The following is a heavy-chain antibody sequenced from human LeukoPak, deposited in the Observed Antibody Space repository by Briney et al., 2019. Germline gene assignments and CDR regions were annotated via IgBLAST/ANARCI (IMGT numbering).Heavy chain of an antibody. D-gene: IGHD3-3*01. CDR1: GGSISSYY. Sequence: AEPLSLTCTVSGGSISSYYWSWLRQPPGKGLEWIGYIYYSGSTNYNPSLKSRVTISVDTSKNQFSLKLSSVTAAGTAVYYCARAGFLEWLLSFDYGGQGTLVTVSS. CDR2: IYYSGST. CDR3: ARAGFLEWLLSFDY. J-gene: IGHJ4*02. V-gene: IGHV4-59*01.